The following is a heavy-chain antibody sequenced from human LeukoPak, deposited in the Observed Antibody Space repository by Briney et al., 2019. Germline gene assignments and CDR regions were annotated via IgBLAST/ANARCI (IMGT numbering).Heavy chain of an antibody. J-gene: IGHJ6*02. CDR1: GFTFGDYA. V-gene: IGHV3-49*03. D-gene: IGHD6-13*01. Sequence: GGSLRLSCTASGFTFGDYAMSWFRQAPGKGLEWVGFIRSKAYGGTTEYAASVKGRFTISRDDSKSIAYLQMNSLKTEDTAVYCCTREGSWYLDYYYYYGMDVWGQGTTVTVPS. CDR3: TREGSWYLDYYYYYGMDV. CDR2: IRSKAYGGTT.